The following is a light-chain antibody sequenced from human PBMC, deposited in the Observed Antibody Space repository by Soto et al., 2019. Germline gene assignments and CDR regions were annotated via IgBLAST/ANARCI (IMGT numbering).Light chain of an antibody. CDR2: DNN. CDR3: GTWDTSLSAGV. Sequence: QSVLTQPPSVSAAPGQKVTISCSGSGSNIVSNYVSWYQQLPGTAPKLLIYDNNKRPSGIPDRFSGSKSGTSATLDITGLQTGDEADYYCGTWDTSLSAGVFGGGTQLTVL. CDR1: GSNIVSNY. J-gene: IGLJ7*01. V-gene: IGLV1-51*01.